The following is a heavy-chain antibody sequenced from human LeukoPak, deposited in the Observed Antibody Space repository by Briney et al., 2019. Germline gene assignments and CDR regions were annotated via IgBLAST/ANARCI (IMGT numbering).Heavy chain of an antibody. CDR1: GYSFTSYW. V-gene: IGHV5-51*01. D-gene: IGHD1-26*01. J-gene: IGHJ4*02. CDR2: IYPGDSDA. Sequence: GESLKISCKGSGYSFTSYWIGWVRQMPGKGLKWMGIIYPGDSDARYSPSFQGQVTISADKSVSTAYLQWSSLKASDAAMYYCARRRDLYSGSYYPFDYWGQGTLVTVSS. CDR3: ARRRDLYSGSYYPFDY.